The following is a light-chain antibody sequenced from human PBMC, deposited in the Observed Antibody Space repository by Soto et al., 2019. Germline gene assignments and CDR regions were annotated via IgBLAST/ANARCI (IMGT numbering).Light chain of an antibody. CDR3: QQYNNWLPYT. CDR1: QSVSSN. V-gene: IGKV3-15*01. CDR2: GAS. Sequence: EIVMTQSPATLSVSPGERATLSCRASQSVSSNLAWYQQKPGQAPRLLIYGASTRATRIPARFSSSGSGTEFTLTISSLQSEDFAVYYCQQYNNWLPYTFGQGTNLEIK. J-gene: IGKJ2*01.